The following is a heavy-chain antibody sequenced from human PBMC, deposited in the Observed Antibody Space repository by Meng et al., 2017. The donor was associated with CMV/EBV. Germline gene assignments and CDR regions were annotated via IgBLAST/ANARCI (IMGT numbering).Heavy chain of an antibody. CDR1: GFTVSSNY. J-gene: IGHJ5*02. V-gene: IGHV3-53*01. D-gene: IGHD3-16*01. CDR3: ARDNWGLGWFDP. CDR2: IYSGSST. Sequence: EVQLVESGGGLIRPGGSLRLSWAASGFTVSSNYMSGVRQAPGKGLEWVSVIYSGSSTYYADSVKGRFTISRDNSKNTLYLQMNSLRAEDTAVYYCARDNWGLGWFDPWGQGTLVTVSS.